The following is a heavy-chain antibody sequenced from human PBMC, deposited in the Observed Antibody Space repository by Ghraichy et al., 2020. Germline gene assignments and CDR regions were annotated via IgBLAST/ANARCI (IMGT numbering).Heavy chain of an antibody. V-gene: IGHV4-30-2*01. Sequence: SETLSLTCAVSGGSISSGGYSWSWIRQPPGKGLEWIGYIYHSGSTYYNPSLKSRVTISVDRSKNQFSLKLSSVTAADTAVYYCARSNNWGSYAFDIWGQGTMVTVSS. CDR2: IYHSGST. J-gene: IGHJ3*02. CDR3: ARSNNWGSYAFDI. CDR1: GGSISSGGYS. D-gene: IGHD7-27*01.